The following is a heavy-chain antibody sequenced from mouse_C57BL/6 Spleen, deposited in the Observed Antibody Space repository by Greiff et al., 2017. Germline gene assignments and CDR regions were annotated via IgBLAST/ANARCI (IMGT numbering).Heavy chain of an antibody. J-gene: IGHJ2*01. D-gene: IGHD2-2*01. V-gene: IGHV14-2*01. CDR1: GFNIKDYY. CDR3: ASPMVTTLYFDY. CDR2: IDPEDGET. Sequence: EVQGVESGAELVKPGASVKLSCTASGFNIKDYYMHWVKQRTEQGLEWIGRIDPEDGETKYAPKFQGKATITADTSSNTAYLQLSSLTSEDTAVYYCASPMVTTLYFDYWGQGTTLTVSS.